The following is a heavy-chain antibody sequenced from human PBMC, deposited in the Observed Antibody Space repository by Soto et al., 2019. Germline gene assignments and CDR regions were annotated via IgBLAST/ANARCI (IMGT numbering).Heavy chain of an antibody. V-gene: IGHV3-33*01. D-gene: IGHD4-17*01. J-gene: IGHJ4*02. Sequence: QVQLVESGGGVVQPGRSLRLSCAASGFTFSSYGMHWVRQAPGKGLEWVAVIWYDGSNKYYADSVKGRFTISRDNSKNTLYLQMNSLRAEDTAVYYCARSRGDYGDATFDYWGQGTLVTVSS. CDR3: ARSRGDYGDATFDY. CDR2: IWYDGSNK. CDR1: GFTFSSYG.